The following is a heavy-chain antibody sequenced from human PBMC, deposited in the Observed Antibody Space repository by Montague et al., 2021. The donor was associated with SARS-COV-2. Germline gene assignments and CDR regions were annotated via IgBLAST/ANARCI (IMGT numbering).Heavy chain of an antibody. D-gene: IGHD6-13*01. V-gene: IGHV4-39*01. CDR1: GGSISSSSYF. Sequence: SETLSLTCTVSGGSISSSSYFWGWIRQPPGKGLEWIGSIYYSGSTYYNPSLKSRVTISVDTSKSQFSLKLSSVTAADTAVYSCARAFIAAAGTTSFDYWGQGTLVTVSS. CDR3: ARAFIAAAGTTSFDY. CDR2: IYYSGST. J-gene: IGHJ4*02.